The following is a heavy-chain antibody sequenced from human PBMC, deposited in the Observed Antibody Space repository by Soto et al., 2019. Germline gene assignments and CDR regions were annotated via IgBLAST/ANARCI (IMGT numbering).Heavy chain of an antibody. CDR3: AKRRGAGGHFDY. CDR1: GFTFTSYA. CDR2: VSSGGST. D-gene: IGHD2-15*01. J-gene: IGHJ4*02. V-gene: IGHV3-23*01. Sequence: PGGSLRLSCAASGFTFTSYAMGWVPQAPGKGLEWVSVVSSGGSTYYADSVTGRFTVSRDNSKNTLSLQMNSLRAEYTAVYYCAKRRGAGGHFDYWGQGALVTVSS.